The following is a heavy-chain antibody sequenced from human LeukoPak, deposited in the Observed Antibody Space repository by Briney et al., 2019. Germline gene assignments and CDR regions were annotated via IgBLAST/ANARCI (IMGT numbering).Heavy chain of an antibody. CDR2: ISGSGNSI. CDR3: VRDGRGYCGSASCRPFDS. Sequence: GGSLRLSCAASGFTFSAYEMNWVRQAPGKGLEPVSYISGSGNSISYADSVRGRFTISRDNAKNSLFLQMNSLRVEDTAVYYCVRDGRGYCGSASCRPFDSWGRGTQVTVSS. V-gene: IGHV3-48*03. CDR1: GFTFSAYE. J-gene: IGHJ4*02. D-gene: IGHD2-2*01.